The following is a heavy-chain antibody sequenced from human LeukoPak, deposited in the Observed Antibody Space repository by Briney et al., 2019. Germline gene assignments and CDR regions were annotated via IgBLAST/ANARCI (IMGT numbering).Heavy chain of an antibody. D-gene: IGHD5-18*01. CDR2: INHSGST. CDR3: ASSTIQLWLGHYYYTDV. V-gene: IGHV4-34*01. Sequence: PSETLSLTCAVYGGSFSGYYWSWIRQPPGKGLEWIGEINHSGSTNYNPSLKSRVTISVDTSKNQFSLKLSSVTAADTAVYYCASSTIQLWLGHYYYTDVWGKGTTVTVSS. J-gene: IGHJ6*03. CDR1: GGSFSGYY.